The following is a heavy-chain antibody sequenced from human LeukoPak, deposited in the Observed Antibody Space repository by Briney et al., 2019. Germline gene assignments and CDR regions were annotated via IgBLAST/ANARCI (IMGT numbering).Heavy chain of an antibody. J-gene: IGHJ4*02. V-gene: IGHV4-38-2*02. CDR1: GYSISSGYY. CDR3: ARAHREYCSGGSCHLFDY. D-gene: IGHD2-15*01. CDR2: IYHSGST. Sequence: PSETLSLTCTVSGYSISSGYYWGWIRQPPGKGLEWIGSIYHSGSTYYNPSLKSRVTISVDTSKNQFSLKLSSVTAADTAVYYCARAHREYCSGGSCHLFDYWGQGTLVTVSS.